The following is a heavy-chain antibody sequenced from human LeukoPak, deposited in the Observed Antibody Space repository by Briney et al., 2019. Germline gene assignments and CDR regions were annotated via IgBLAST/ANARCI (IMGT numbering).Heavy chain of an antibody. CDR3: ASQLAKNSYYYYMDV. V-gene: IGHV1-46*01. Sequence: ASVKVSCKASGYTFTSYYMHWVRQAPGQGLEWMGIINPSGGSTSYAQKFQGRVTITADESTSTAYMELSSLRSEDTAVYYCASQLAKNSYYYYMDVWGKGTTVTVSS. CDR2: INPSGGST. J-gene: IGHJ6*03. CDR1: GYTFTSYY.